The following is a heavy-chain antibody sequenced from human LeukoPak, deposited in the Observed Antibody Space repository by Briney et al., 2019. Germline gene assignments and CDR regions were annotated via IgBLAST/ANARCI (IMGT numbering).Heavy chain of an antibody. V-gene: IGHV4-30-4*07. J-gene: IGHJ4*02. CDR3: ARGDIAAAGTGFD. CDR1: GGSISSGGYS. CDR2: IYYSGST. D-gene: IGHD6-13*01. Sequence: SETLSLTCAVSGGSISSGGYSWSWIRQPPGKGLEWIGYIYYSGSTYYNPSLKSRVTISVDTSKNQFSLKLSSVTAADTTVYYCARGDIAAAGTGFDWGQGTLVTVSS.